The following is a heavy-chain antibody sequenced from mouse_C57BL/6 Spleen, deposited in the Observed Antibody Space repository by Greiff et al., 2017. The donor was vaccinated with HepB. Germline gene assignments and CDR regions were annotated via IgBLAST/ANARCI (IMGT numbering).Heavy chain of an antibody. J-gene: IGHJ3*01. V-gene: IGHV1-22*01. D-gene: IGHD1-1*01. Sequence: EVQRVESGPELVKPGASVKMSCKASGYTFTDYNMHWVKQSHGKSLEWIGYINPNNGGTSYNQKFKGKATLTVNKSSSTAYIELRSLTSEDSAVYYCARPLYYGSSPWFAYWGQGTLVTVSA. CDR1: GYTFTDYN. CDR3: ARPLYYGSSPWFAY. CDR2: INPNNGGT.